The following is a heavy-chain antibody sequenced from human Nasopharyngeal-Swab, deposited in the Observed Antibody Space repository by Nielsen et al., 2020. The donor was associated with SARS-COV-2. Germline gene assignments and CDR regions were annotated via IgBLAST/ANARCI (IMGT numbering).Heavy chain of an antibody. CDR3: AKDLDIVGATSADY. D-gene: IGHD1-26*01. J-gene: IGHJ4*02. V-gene: IGHV3-23*01. CDR2: ISGNGVNT. Sequence: GESLKISCAASGFTFSSYAMSWVRQAPGRGLEWVSGISGNGVNTYYADSVKGRFTISRDNSKNTLSLQMNSLRAEDTAVYYCAKDLDIVGATSADYWGQGTLVTVSS. CDR1: GFTFSSYA.